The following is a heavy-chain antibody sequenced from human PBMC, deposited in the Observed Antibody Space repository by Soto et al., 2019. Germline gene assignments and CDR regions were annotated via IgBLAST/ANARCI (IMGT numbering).Heavy chain of an antibody. V-gene: IGHV3-48*01. D-gene: IGHD6-6*01. Sequence: PGGSLRLSCVASTFTFSSYTMNWVRQAPGKGLEWVSYISSSSNKYYADSVKGRFTISRDNSKNTLYLQMNSLRAEDTAVYYCARLEYSSSSSENQNFDYWGQGALVTVSS. CDR1: TFTFSSYT. CDR3: ARLEYSSSSSENQNFDY. CDR2: ISSSSNK. J-gene: IGHJ4*02.